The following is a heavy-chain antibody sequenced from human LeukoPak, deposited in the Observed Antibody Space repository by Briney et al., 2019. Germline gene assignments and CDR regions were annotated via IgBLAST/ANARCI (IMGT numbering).Heavy chain of an antibody. D-gene: IGHD2-15*01. V-gene: IGHV1-18*01. CDR1: GYTFTSYG. J-gene: IGHJ6*02. CDR2: ISAYNGNT. Sequence: ASVKVSFKASGYTFTSYGISWVRQAPGQGLEWMGWISAYNGNTKYVQKLQGRVTMTTDSSTSKAYMELRSLTSDDTAVYYCARWNCGGGSCYSYYYGMDVWGQGTTVTVSS. CDR3: ARWNCGGGSCYSYYYGMDV.